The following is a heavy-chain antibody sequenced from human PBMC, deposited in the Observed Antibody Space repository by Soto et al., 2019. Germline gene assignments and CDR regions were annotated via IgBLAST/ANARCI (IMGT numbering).Heavy chain of an antibody. Sequence: QVQLVQSGAEVKKPGASVKVSCKASGYTFTSYGISWVRQAPGQGLEWMGWISAYNGNTNYAQKLKGRVTMTTDTSTSTAYMELRSLRSDDTAVYYCARDRRYYDILTGDYYYYGMDVWGQGTTVTVSS. V-gene: IGHV1-18*01. D-gene: IGHD3-9*01. CDR2: ISAYNGNT. CDR3: ARDRRYYDILTGDYYYYGMDV. CDR1: GYTFTSYG. J-gene: IGHJ6*02.